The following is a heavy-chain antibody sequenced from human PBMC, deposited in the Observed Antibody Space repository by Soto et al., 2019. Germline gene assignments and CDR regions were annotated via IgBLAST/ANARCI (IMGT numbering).Heavy chain of an antibody. CDR3: AKDLYGDYGYGMDV. CDR1: GFTFSSLW. Sequence: GGSLRLSCVGSGFTFSSLWMTWVRQAPGKGLEWVAVISYDGSNKYYADSVKGRFTISRDNSKNTLYLQMNSLRAEDTAVYYCAKDLYGDYGYGMDVWGQGTMVTVSS. J-gene: IGHJ6*02. D-gene: IGHD4-17*01. V-gene: IGHV3-30*18. CDR2: ISYDGSNK.